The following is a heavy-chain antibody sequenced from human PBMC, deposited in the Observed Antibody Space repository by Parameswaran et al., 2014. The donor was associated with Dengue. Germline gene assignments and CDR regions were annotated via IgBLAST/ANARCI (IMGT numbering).Heavy chain of an antibody. CDR3: ARSIAAAGHLSDAFDI. Sequence: WIRQPPGKALEWLALIDWDDDKYYSTSLKTRLTISKDTSKNQVVLTMTNMDPVDTATYYCARSIAAAGHLSDAFDIWGQGTMVTVSS. CDR2: IDWDDDK. V-gene: IGHV2-70*01. J-gene: IGHJ3*02. D-gene: IGHD6-13*01.